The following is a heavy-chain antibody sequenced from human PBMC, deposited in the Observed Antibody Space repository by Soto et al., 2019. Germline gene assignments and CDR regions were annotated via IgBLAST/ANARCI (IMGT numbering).Heavy chain of an antibody. D-gene: IGHD4-17*01. V-gene: IGHV4-59*01. CDR1: GGSISSYY. CDR2: IYYSGST. J-gene: IGHJ3*02. CDR3: ARRYGSAFDI. Sequence: QVQLQESGPGLVKPSETLSLTCTVSGGSISSYYWSWIRQPPGKGLEWIGYIYYSGSTNYNPSLKSRVTISVATAKNQFSLKLSSVTAADTAVYYGARRYGSAFDIWGQGTMVTVSS.